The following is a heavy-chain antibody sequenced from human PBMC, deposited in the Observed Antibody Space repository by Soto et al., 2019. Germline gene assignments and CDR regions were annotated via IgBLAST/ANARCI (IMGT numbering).Heavy chain of an antibody. D-gene: IGHD3-3*01. Sequence: SVKVSCKASGFTFSNSSMQWVRRARGQRLEWIGWIVVGSGNTNYAQKFQERVTITRDMSTSTAYMELSSLGSEDTAVYYCAAVPYDFWSGRYDYWGQGTLLTVSS. CDR2: IVVGSGNT. J-gene: IGHJ4*02. CDR3: AAVPYDFWSGRYDY. CDR1: GFTFSNSS. V-gene: IGHV1-58*02.